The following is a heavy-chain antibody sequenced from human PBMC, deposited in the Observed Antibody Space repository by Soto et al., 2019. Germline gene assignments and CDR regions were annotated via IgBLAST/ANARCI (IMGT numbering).Heavy chain of an antibody. Sequence: SETLSLTCTVSSAPVSSTTYTWGWIRQPPGKGLEWIGSIYYTGSTYYNPSLKSRVTISVDTSKNQFSLKLRSVTAADTAVYYCMLGSGWKDFDYWGQGTLVTVSS. CDR2: IYYTGST. J-gene: IGHJ4*02. CDR3: MLGSGWKDFDY. V-gene: IGHV4-39*01. D-gene: IGHD3-22*01. CDR1: SAPVSSTTYT.